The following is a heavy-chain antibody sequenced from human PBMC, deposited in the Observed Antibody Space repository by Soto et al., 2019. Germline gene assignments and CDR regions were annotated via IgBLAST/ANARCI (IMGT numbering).Heavy chain of an antibody. D-gene: IGHD1-1*01. CDR3: ARGRYGDY. V-gene: IGHV1-18*01. CDR1: GYTFTSYG. CDR2: ISAHNGNT. J-gene: IGHJ4*02. Sequence: QVHLVQSGAEVKKPGASVKVSCKASGYTFTSYGITWVRQAPGQGLEWMGWISAHNGNTDYAQKLQGRVIVTRDTSTSTAYMERRSLGSVDTAVSYCARGRYGDYWGQGARVTVSS.